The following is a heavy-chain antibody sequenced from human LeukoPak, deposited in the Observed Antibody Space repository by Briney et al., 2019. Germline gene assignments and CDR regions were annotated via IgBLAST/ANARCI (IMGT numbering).Heavy chain of an antibody. CDR3: ARDYNLDYGDCVSGFDP. V-gene: IGHV3-21*01. CDR2: INSSSSYI. CDR1: GFTFSSYS. D-gene: IGHD4-17*01. Sequence: GGSLRLSCAASGFTFSSYSMNWVRQAPGKGLEWVSSINSSSSYIFYADSVKGRFTISRDNAKNSLYLQMNSLRAEDTAVYYCARDYNLDYGDCVSGFDPWGQGTLVTVSS. J-gene: IGHJ5*02.